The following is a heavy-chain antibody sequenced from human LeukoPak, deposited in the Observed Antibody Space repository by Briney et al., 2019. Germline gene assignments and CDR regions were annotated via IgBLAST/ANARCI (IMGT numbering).Heavy chain of an antibody. Sequence: SETLSLTCAVSGGSFSDNYWTWIRQPPGKGLEWIGQINHSGTTNYNPSLKSRVTILVDTSKNQFSLKLSSVTAADMAVYYCTRVDTAMSAFDPWGQGTLVTVSS. CDR1: GGSFSDNY. CDR3: TRVDTAMSAFDP. V-gene: IGHV4-34*01. CDR2: INHSGTT. J-gene: IGHJ5*02. D-gene: IGHD5-18*01.